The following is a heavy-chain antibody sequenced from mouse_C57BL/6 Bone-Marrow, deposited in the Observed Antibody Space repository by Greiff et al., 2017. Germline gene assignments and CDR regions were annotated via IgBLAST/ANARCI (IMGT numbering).Heavy chain of an antibody. J-gene: IGHJ1*03. V-gene: IGHV1-4*01. CDR2: INPSSGYT. CDR1: GYTFTSYT. Sequence: QVTLKESGAELARPGASVKMSCKASGYTFTSYTMHWVKQRPGQGLEWIGYINPSSGYTKYNQKFKDKATLTADKSSSTAYMQLSSLTSEDSAVYYCAREPHYYGYWYFDVWGTGTTVTVSS. CDR3: AREPHYYGYWYFDV. D-gene: IGHD2-1*01.